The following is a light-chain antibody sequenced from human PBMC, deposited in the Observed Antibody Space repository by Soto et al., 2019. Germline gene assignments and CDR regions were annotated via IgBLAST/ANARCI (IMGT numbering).Light chain of an antibody. CDR2: EVS. CDR3: SSYTSSSTDV. J-gene: IGLJ1*01. V-gene: IGLV2-14*01. CDR1: SSDVGGYNY. Sequence: QSALTQPASVSGSPGQSITISCTGTSSDVGGYNYVSWYQQHPGKAPKLMIYEVSNWPSGVSNRFSGSKSGNTASLTISGLQAEDEADYYCSSYTSSSTDVFGTGTKATVL.